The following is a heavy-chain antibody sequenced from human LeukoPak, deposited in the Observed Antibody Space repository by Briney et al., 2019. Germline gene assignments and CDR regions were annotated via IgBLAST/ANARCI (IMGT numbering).Heavy chain of an antibody. J-gene: IGHJ5*02. CDR1: GYMFTNYY. Sequence: ASMKVSCKASGYMFTNYYMHWVRQAPGQGLEWMGWINPNSGGTNYAQKFQGRVTMTRDTSISTAYMELSRLRSDDTAVYYCAXXKXXSSSSKGARGWFDPWGQGTLVTVSS. V-gene: IGHV1-2*02. CDR2: INPNSGGT. D-gene: IGHD6-6*01. CDR3: AXXKXXSSSSKGARGWFDP.